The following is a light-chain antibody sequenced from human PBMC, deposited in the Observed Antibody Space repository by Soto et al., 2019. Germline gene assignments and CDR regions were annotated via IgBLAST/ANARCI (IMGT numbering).Light chain of an antibody. Sequence: LTQPASVSGSPGQSITISCTGTSSDVGTYNLVSWYQQHPGKAPKLMIYEVSKRPSGVSNRFSGSKSGNTASLTISGLLAEDEADYYCCSYAGSSTYAFGTGTKVTVL. CDR2: EVS. V-gene: IGLV2-23*02. CDR3: CSYAGSSTYA. J-gene: IGLJ1*01. CDR1: SSDVGTYNL.